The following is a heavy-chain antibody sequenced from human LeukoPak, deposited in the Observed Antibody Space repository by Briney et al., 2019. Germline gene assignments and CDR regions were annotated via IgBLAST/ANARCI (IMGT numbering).Heavy chain of an antibody. D-gene: IGHD3-22*01. J-gene: IGHJ4*02. CDR2: IKSKTDGGAT. V-gene: IGHV3-15*01. CDR1: GFTFSNYE. CDR3: TTEAYYYDSGAIKYFDY. Sequence: PGGSLRLSCEGSGFTFSNYEMNWVRQAPGKGLEWVGRIKSKTDGGATHYAAPVKGRFTISRDDSKNTLYLQMNSLKTEDTAVYYCTTEAYYYDSGAIKYFDYWGQGTLVTVSS.